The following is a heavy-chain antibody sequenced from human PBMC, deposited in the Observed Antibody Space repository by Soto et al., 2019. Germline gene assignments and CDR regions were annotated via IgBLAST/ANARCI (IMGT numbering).Heavy chain of an antibody. Sequence: GGSLRLSCAASRFTFSSYEMNWVRQAPGKGLEWVSYISSSGSTIYYADSVKGRFIISRDNAKNSLYLQMNSLRAEDTAVYYCARSTVGALVGAAYLFDYWGQGTLVTVSS. J-gene: IGHJ4*02. D-gene: IGHD1-26*01. CDR3: ARSTVGALVGAAYLFDY. CDR2: ISSSGSTI. CDR1: RFTFSSYE. V-gene: IGHV3-48*03.